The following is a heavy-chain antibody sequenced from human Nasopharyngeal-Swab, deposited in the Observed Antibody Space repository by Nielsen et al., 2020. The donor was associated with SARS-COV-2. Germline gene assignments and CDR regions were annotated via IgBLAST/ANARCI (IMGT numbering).Heavy chain of an antibody. CDR1: GFTFSNYG. J-gene: IGHJ4*02. Sequence: SCKASGFTFSNYGMHWVRQAPGKGLEWVAVIWYDGSNKYYADSVKGRFTISRDNSKNTVYLQMNSLRAEDTAVYYCAAAPSGDYGGYWGQGTLVTVSS. V-gene: IGHV3-33*01. D-gene: IGHD4-23*01. CDR2: IWYDGSNK. CDR3: AAAPSGDYGGY.